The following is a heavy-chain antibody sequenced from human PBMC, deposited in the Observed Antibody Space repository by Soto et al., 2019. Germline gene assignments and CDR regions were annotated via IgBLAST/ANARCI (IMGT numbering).Heavy chain of an antibody. V-gene: IGHV3-33*01. CDR1: GFGFSNYG. J-gene: IGHJ4*02. D-gene: IGHD3-22*01. Sequence: QVQLVESGGGVVQPGRSLRLSCAASGFGFSNYGMHWVRQAPGKGLEWVAVIWYDGSNKYYADSVKGRFTISRDNSKSTLYLQMNILRAEDTAVYYCARDGPYDTSGLYIDNCGQGTLVTVSS. CDR3: ARDGPYDTSGLYIDN. CDR2: IWYDGSNK.